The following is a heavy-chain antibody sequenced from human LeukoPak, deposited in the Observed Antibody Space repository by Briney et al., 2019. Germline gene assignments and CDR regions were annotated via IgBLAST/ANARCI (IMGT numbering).Heavy chain of an antibody. CDR3: ARGDGYNYVDY. CDR2: INDGGST. CDR1: GGSIRTVY. V-gene: IGHV4-4*09. Sequence: SETLSLTCTVSGGSIRTVYWSWIRQPPGKGLEWIGFINDGGSTNYNPSLKSRVTMSVDTSKNQFSLKLNSVTAADSAVYYCARGDGYNYVDYWGQGTLVTVSS. J-gene: IGHJ4*02. D-gene: IGHD5-24*01.